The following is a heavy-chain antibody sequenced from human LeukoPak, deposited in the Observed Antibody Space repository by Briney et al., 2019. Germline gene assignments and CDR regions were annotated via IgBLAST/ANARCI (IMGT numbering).Heavy chain of an antibody. Sequence: PGGSLRLSCAASGFTFTSYAMSWVRQAPGKGLEWVSVISGSGGSTYYADSVKGRFTISRDNSKNTLYLQMNSLRAEDTAVYYCAEDRVVVGPTYIYGMDVWGRGTTVTVSS. J-gene: IGHJ6*02. D-gene: IGHD2-15*01. CDR2: ISGSGGST. CDR1: GFTFTSYA. V-gene: IGHV3-23*01. CDR3: AEDRVVVGPTYIYGMDV.